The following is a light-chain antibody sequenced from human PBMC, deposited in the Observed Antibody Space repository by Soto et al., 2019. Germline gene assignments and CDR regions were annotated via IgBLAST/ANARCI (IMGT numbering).Light chain of an antibody. J-gene: IGKJ1*01. Sequence: DIQMTQSPSTLSAYVGDRVTITCRASQSISSWLAWYQQKPGKAPKLLIYKASSLESGVPSRFSGSGSGTEFTLTISGLQPDDFATYYCQQYNGYSEAFGQGTKVDIK. CDR1: QSISSW. V-gene: IGKV1-5*03. CDR3: QQYNGYSEA. CDR2: KAS.